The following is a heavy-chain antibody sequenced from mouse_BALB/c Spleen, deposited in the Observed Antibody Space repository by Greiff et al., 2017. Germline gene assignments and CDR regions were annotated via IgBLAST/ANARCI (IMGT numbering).Heavy chain of an antibody. CDR2: IDPANGNT. Sequence: VQLQQSGAELVKPGASVKLSCTASGFNIKDTYMHWVKQRPEQGLEWIGRIDPANGNTKYDPKFQGKATITADTSSNTAYLQLSSLTSEDTAVYYCARVGGYDEGYAMDYWGQGTSVTVSS. V-gene: IGHV14-3*02. D-gene: IGHD2-2*01. CDR3: ARVGGYDEGYAMDY. J-gene: IGHJ4*01. CDR1: GFNIKDTY.